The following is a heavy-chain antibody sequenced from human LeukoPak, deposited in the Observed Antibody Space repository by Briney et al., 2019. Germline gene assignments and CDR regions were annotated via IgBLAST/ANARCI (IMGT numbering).Heavy chain of an antibody. CDR3: ARENPSGYYNRPIDY. Sequence: SETLSLTCTVSGASISSYYWSWIRQPPGKGLEWIGDIYYSGSIKYNPSLKSRVTMSVDTSKNQFSLKLSSVTAADTAIYYCARENPSGYYNRPIDYWGQGSLVTVSS. V-gene: IGHV4-59*01. D-gene: IGHD3-22*01. CDR2: IYYSGSI. CDR1: GASISSYY. J-gene: IGHJ4*02.